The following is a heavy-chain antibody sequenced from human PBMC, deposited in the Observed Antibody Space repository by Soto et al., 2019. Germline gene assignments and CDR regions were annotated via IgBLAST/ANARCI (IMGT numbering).Heavy chain of an antibody. J-gene: IGHJ5*01. V-gene: IGHV4-39*01. CDR1: GDSISDSSYY. D-gene: IGHD1-1*01. CDR2: IYYSGST. Sequence: QLQLQESGPRLVKPSETLSLTCSVSGDSISDSSYYWGWIRQPPGEGLEWLASIYYSGSTYYSPSVRSRLTISVDTSKSQFALKLTSVAAADTAVYYCARHRRFTTPGPRGEKVHVRWFDSWGQGTLVTVSS. CDR3: ARHRRFTTPGPRGEKVHVRWFDS.